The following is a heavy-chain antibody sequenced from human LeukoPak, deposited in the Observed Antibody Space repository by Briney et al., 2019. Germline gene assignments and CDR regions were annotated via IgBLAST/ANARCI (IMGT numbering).Heavy chain of an antibody. V-gene: IGHV5-51*01. CDR2: IYPDDSDT. CDR1: GYNFPSYW. CDR3: ARLLSLAGYIDY. J-gene: IGHJ4*02. Sequence: GESLKISCKSSGYNFPSYWVGWVRQMPGKCLEWMGIIYPDDSDTRYSPSFRGQVTISADGSISTAYLQWSSLKASDTAMYYCARLLSLAGYIDYWGQGTLVTVSS. D-gene: IGHD6-19*01.